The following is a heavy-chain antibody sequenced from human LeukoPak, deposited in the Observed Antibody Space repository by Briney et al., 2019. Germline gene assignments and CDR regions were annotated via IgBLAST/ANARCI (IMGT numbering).Heavy chain of an antibody. V-gene: IGHV3-21*04. Sequence: PGGSLRLSCAASGFTFSSYSMNWVRQAPGKGLEWVSSISSSSSYIYYADSVKGRFTISRDNAKNSLYLQMNSLRAEDTAVYYCARLWFGEPRRFDYWGQGTLVTVSS. CDR1: GFTFSSYS. J-gene: IGHJ4*02. D-gene: IGHD3-10*01. CDR2: ISSSSSYI. CDR3: ARLWFGEPRRFDY.